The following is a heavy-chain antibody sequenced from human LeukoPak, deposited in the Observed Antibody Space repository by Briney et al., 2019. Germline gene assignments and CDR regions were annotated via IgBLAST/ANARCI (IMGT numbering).Heavy chain of an antibody. J-gene: IGHJ5*02. CDR3: ARGRSWFLPARFVRFDP. V-gene: IGHV1-2*04. D-gene: IGHD6-13*01. CDR2: INPNSGGT. CDR1: GDTFTGYY. Sequence: ASVKVSCKTSGDTFTGYYMHWVRQAPGQGLEWMGWINPNSGGTNYAQKFQGWVTMTRDTSINTAYMELSRLRSDDTAVYYCARGRSWFLPARFVRFDPWGQGTLVTVSS.